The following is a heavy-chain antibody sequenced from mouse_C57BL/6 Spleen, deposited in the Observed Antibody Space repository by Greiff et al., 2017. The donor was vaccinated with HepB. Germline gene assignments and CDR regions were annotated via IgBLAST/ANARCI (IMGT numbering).Heavy chain of an antibody. Sequence: VQLQQSGTELVKPGASVKLSCKASGYTFTSYWMHWVKQRPGQGLEWIGNINPSNGGTNYNEKFKSKATLTVDKSSSTAYMQLSSLTSEDSAVYYCARERYTMVTTGAMDYWGQGTSVTVSS. V-gene: IGHV1-53*01. CDR3: ARERYTMVTTGAMDY. CDR2: INPSNGGT. J-gene: IGHJ4*01. CDR1: GYTFTSYW. D-gene: IGHD2-2*01.